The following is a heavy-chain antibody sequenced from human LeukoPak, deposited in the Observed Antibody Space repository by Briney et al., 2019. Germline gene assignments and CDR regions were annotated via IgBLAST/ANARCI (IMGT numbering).Heavy chain of an antibody. CDR3: AKYGMTKLSKGGYYYYLDV. CDR2: IYHSGRT. J-gene: IGHJ6*03. CDR1: GYSISSGYY. D-gene: IGHD1-20*01. V-gene: IGHV4-38-2*01. Sequence: PSETLSLTCGVSGYSISSGYYWGWIRQPPGKGLEWIGSIYHSGRTYYNPSLKSRVTISVDTSKNQFSLKLTSVTAADTAVYYCAKYGMTKLSKGGYYYYLDVWGKGTTVTVSS.